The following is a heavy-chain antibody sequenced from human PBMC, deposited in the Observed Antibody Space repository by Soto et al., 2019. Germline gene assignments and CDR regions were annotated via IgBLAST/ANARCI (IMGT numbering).Heavy chain of an antibody. CDR3: ARDCRMVPTHDFDF. J-gene: IGHJ4*02. CDR2: ISISGGYK. CDR1: GFTFSTSN. Sequence: GGSLSLSCAASGFTFSTSNMNWVRQAPGKGLEWVSFISISGGYKYYADSAKGRFTIIRDNANNSLYLEMGSYRAEDTAVYYCARDCRMVPTHDFDFWGQGTLVTVSS. V-gene: IGHV3-21*01. D-gene: IGHD2-8*01.